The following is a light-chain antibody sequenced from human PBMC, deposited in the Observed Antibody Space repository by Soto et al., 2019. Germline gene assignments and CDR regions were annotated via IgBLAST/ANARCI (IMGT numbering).Light chain of an antibody. CDR3: SSYAGRNNWV. CDR2: EVT. Sequence: QSVLTQPPSASGSPGQSVTISCTGTSSDVGVFNYVSWYQHHPGKAPKLMIYEVTKRPSGVPDRFSGSKSGITASLIVSGLQDEDGADYYCSSYAGRNNWVFGGGTKLTVL. J-gene: IGLJ3*02. CDR1: SSDVGVFNY. V-gene: IGLV2-8*01.